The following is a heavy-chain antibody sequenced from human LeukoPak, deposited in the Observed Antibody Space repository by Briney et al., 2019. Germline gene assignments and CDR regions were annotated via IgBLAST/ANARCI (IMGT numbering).Heavy chain of an antibody. V-gene: IGHV3-33*01. J-gene: IGHJ4*02. Sequence: GGSLRLSCAASGFTFSSYGTHWVRQAPGKGLEWVAVIWYDGSNKYYADSVKGRFTISRVNSKNTLYLQMNSLRAEDTAVYYCARLGYSYESDYWGQGTLVTVSS. CDR1: GFTFSSYG. D-gene: IGHD5-18*01. CDR2: IWYDGSNK. CDR3: ARLGYSYESDY.